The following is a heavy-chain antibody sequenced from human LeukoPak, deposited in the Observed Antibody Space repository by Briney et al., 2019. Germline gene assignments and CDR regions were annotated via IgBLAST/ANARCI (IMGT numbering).Heavy chain of an antibody. D-gene: IGHD1-26*01. V-gene: IGHV4-59*01. CDR2: IYYSGST. Sequence: PSETLSLTCTVSGDSISGYYWSWIRQPPGEGLQWIGYIYYSGSTNYNPSLKSRVTISVDRSANQFSLKLGSVTAADTAVYYCAREEDRGTYYWGQGTLVTVSS. CDR3: AREEDRGTYY. J-gene: IGHJ4*02. CDR1: GDSISGYY.